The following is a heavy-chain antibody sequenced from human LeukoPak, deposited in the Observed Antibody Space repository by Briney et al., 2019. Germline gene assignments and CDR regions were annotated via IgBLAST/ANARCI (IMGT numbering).Heavy chain of an antibody. V-gene: IGHV1-69*05. CDR2: IIPIFGTA. Sequence: SVKVSCKASVGTFSSYSISWVRQAPGQGLEWMGGIIPIFGTANYAQKLHGRVTITTDESTTTAYMHLSSLRSEATAVHYCARGRWLQPWCYFDYWGQGTLVNVSS. CDR1: VGTFSSYS. J-gene: IGHJ4*02. CDR3: ARGRWLQPWCYFDY. D-gene: IGHD5-24*01.